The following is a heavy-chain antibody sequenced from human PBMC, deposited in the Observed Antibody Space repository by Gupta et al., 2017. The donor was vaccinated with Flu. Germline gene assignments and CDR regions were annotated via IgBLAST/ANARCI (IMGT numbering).Heavy chain of an antibody. D-gene: IGHD2-15*01. CDR2: IIPVFGPT. CDR1: GVTFSSYA. Sequence: QVQLVQSGAEVKKPGSSVKVSCKASGVTFSSYAINWVRQAPGQGLEWMGGIIPVFGPTNYAQKFQGRVTITADESTSKAYMELSSLRSEDTAVYYGARKGGGHCSGGTCYSFDYWGQGTLVTVSS. CDR3: ARKGGGHCSGGTCYSFDY. J-gene: IGHJ4*02. V-gene: IGHV1-69*01.